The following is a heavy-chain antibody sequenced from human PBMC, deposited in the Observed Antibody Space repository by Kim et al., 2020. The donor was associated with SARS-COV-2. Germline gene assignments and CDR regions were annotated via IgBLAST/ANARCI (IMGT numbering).Heavy chain of an antibody. D-gene: IGHD3-22*01. J-gene: IGHJ4*02. CDR2: ISYDGSNK. CDR1: GFTFSSYG. Sequence: GGSLRLSCAASGFTFSSYGMHWVRQAPGKGLEWGAVISYDGSNKYYADSVKGRFTISRDNSKNTLYLQMNSLRAEDTAVYYCAKDRADSSGSLVDYWGQGTPVTVSS. V-gene: IGHV3-30*18. CDR3: AKDRADSSGSLVDY.